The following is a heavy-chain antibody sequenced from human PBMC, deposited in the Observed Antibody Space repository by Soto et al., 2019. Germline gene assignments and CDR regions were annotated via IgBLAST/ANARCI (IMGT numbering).Heavy chain of an antibody. J-gene: IGHJ3*02. CDR3: ARGGVGGDYGAFDI. D-gene: IGHD4-17*01. CDR2: IIPIFGTA. CDR1: GCTFSIYA. Sequence: ASVKVSCEASGCTFSIYAISWVRQAPGQGLEWMGGIIPIFGTANYAQKFQGRVTITADESTSTAYMELSSLRSEDTAVYYCARGGVGGDYGAFDIWGQGTMVTVSS. V-gene: IGHV1-69*13.